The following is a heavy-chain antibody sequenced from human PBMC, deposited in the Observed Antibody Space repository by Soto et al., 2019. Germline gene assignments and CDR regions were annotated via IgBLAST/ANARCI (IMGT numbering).Heavy chain of an antibody. Sequence: SETLSLTCTVSGGSISSNSYYWDWIRQPPGKGLEWIGSMYYSGATYHNPSLQSRVTISVDTSKNQFALHLSSVTAADTAVYYCARRPPYYDSSGYYPFDYWGQGTLVTVSS. J-gene: IGHJ4*02. CDR2: MYYSGAT. D-gene: IGHD3-22*01. CDR3: ARRPPYYDSSGYYPFDY. V-gene: IGHV4-39*01. CDR1: GGSISSNSYY.